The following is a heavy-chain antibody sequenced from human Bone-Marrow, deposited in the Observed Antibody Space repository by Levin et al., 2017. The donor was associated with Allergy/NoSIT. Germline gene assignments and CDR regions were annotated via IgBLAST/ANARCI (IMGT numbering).Heavy chain of an antibody. CDR1: GGSFSGYY. Sequence: PSETLSLTCAVYGGSFSGYYWSWIRQPPGKGLEWIGEINHSGSTNYNPSLKSRVTISVDTSKNQFSLKLSSVTAADTAVYYCARGPIPRGYYDFWSGYRPPGGWFDPWGQGTLVTVSS. CDR3: ARGPIPRGYYDFWSGYRPPGGWFDP. CDR2: INHSGST. V-gene: IGHV4-34*01. J-gene: IGHJ5*02. D-gene: IGHD3-3*01.